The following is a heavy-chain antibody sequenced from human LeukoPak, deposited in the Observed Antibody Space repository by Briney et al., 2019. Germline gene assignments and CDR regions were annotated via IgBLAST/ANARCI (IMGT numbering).Heavy chain of an antibody. CDR3: SKDLTSDFGGDLDP. V-gene: IGHV3-30*02. D-gene: IGHD3-10*01. CDR2: ITFDGSHK. J-gene: IGHJ5*02. Sequence: GGSLRLSCAASGFTFGNHGMHWVRQAPGKGLEWVALITFDGSHKYYADSVKGRFTISRDNSKSTVYLQMNSLRAEDTAVYYCSKDLTSDFGGDLDPWGQGTLVTVSS. CDR1: GFTFGNHG.